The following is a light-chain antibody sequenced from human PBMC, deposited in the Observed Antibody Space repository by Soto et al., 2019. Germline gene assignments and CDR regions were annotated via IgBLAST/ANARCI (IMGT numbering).Light chain of an antibody. J-gene: IGKJ1*01. CDR1: QSISSSY. CDR3: QQYGSSSWT. Sequence: EIVLTQSPGTLSLSPGKRATLSCRASQSISSSYLAWYQQRPGQAPRLLTYGASSRATGIPERLSGSGSGTEFTLTISRREPEDFAVYYCQQYGSSSWTFGQGTKVEIK. V-gene: IGKV3-20*01. CDR2: GAS.